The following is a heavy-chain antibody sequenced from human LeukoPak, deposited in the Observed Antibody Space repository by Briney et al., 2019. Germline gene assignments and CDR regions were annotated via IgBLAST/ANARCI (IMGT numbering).Heavy chain of an antibody. CDR3: ERRLITSGFVYVP. J-gene: IGHJ5*02. Sequence: SETLSLTCTVSGGSISSSSYYWGWIRQPPGKGLEWIRRIYYSGSTYYNPSLKSRVTISVDTSKNQFSLKLSSVTAADTAVYYCERRLITSGFVYVPWGQGTLVTVSS. CDR2: IYYSGST. V-gene: IGHV4-39*01. CDR1: GGSISSSSYY. D-gene: IGHD2-2*01.